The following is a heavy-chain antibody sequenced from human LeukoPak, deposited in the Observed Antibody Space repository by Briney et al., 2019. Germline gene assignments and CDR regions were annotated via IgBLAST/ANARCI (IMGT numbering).Heavy chain of an antibody. V-gene: IGHV5-51*01. CDR2: IYPGDSDT. CDR3: AIFDFLFGEIDNWFDP. J-gene: IGHJ5*02. Sequence: GESLQISCKGSGYHFTIYWIGWVRPMPGKGLEWMGIIYPGDSDTRYSPSFQGQVTISADKSISTAYLQWSSLKASDTAMYYCAIFDFLFGEIDNWFDPWGQGTQVTVSS. D-gene: IGHD3-16*01. CDR1: GYHFTIYW.